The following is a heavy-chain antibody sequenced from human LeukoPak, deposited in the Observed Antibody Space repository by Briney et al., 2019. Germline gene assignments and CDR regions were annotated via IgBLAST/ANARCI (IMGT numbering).Heavy chain of an antibody. Sequence: SETLSHTRTDSGGSISTYYWSSIRQPPGKGLEWIGYIYYSGTTNYNPSLKSRVTISVDTSKHQFSLKLSSVTAADTAAYCCARLRYSSGQDYWGQGTLVTVSS. CDR2: IYYSGTT. CDR3: ARLRYSSGQDY. V-gene: IGHV4-59*01. CDR1: GGSISTYY. D-gene: IGHD6-19*01. J-gene: IGHJ4*02.